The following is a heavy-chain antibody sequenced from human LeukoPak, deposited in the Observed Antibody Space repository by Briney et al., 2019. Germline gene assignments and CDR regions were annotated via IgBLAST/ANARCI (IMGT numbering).Heavy chain of an antibody. CDR3: VRDGEGAAISVNYWFDP. V-gene: IGHV1-8*01. CDR2: VNPNNGNT. Sequence: ASVKVSCKASGFTFTSYDINWVRQASGQGLEWMGWVNPNNGNTGYAQKFQGRVTMTRDTSISTAYMELRGLRSEDTAVYYCVRDGEGAAISVNYWFDPWGQGTLVTVSS. J-gene: IGHJ5*02. D-gene: IGHD2-2*02. CDR1: GFTFTSYD.